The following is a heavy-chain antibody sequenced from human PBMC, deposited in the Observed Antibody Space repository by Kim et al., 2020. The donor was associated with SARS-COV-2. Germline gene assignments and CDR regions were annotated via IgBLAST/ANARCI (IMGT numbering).Heavy chain of an antibody. CDR3: ATMGPNWNSPGAFDI. CDR1: GYTLTELS. Sequence: ASVKVSCKVSGYTLTELSMHWVRQAPGKGLEWMGGFDPEDGETIYAQKFQGRVTMTEDTSTDTAYMELSSLRSEDTAVYYCATMGPNWNSPGAFDIWGQGTMVTVSS. D-gene: IGHD1-7*01. CDR2: FDPEDGET. J-gene: IGHJ3*02. V-gene: IGHV1-24*01.